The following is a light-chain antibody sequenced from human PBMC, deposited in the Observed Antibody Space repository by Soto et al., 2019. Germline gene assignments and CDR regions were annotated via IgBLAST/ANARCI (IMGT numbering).Light chain of an antibody. Sequence: EIVLAQSPGTLSLSPGERATLSCRASLSVSSSFLAWYQQKPGQAPRLRIYGASNRATGIPDRFSGSGSGTDFTLTLSRLEPDDFAVYYCQLYGTSPQTLTFGGGTKVEI. V-gene: IGKV3-20*01. CDR2: GAS. CDR1: LSVSSSF. J-gene: IGKJ4*01. CDR3: QLYGTSPQTLT.